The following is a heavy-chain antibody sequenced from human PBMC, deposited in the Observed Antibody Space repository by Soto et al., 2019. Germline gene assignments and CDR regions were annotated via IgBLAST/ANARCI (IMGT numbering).Heavy chain of an antibody. J-gene: IGHJ4*02. D-gene: IGHD3-16*01. CDR1: GFSFRDYG. CDR3: ARDVVPAYSYAQDY. Sequence: GGSLRLSCAASGFSFRDYGMHWVRQAPGKGLEWVAIIWSDGSHKRYGETVTGRFTISRDNSKNTLYLQMNSLRVEDTAVYYCARDVVPAYSYAQDYWGQGTRVTVSS. V-gene: IGHV3-33*01. CDR2: IWSDGSHK.